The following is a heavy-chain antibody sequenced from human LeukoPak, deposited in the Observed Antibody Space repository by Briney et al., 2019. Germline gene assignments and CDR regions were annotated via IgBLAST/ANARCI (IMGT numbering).Heavy chain of an antibody. CDR3: AKVRGAYGSGSYYNDAFDI. Sequence: PGGSLRLSCAASGFTFSSYAMSWVRQAPGKGLEWVSAISGSGGSTYYADSVKGRFTISRDNSKNTLYLQMNSLRAEDTAVYYCAKVRGAYGSGSYYNDAFDIWGQGTMVTVSS. D-gene: IGHD3-10*01. J-gene: IGHJ3*02. CDR2: ISGSGGST. CDR1: GFTFSSYA. V-gene: IGHV3-23*01.